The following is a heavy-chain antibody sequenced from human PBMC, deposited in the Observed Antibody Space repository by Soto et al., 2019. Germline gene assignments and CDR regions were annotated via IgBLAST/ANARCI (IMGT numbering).Heavy chain of an antibody. CDR2: IFSNDEK. D-gene: IGHD2-15*01. J-gene: IGHJ4*02. CDR1: GFSLSNARMG. Sequence: QVTLKESGPVVVKPTETLTLTCTVSGFSLSNARMGVSWIRQPPGKALEWLAHIFSNDEKSYSTSLKSRLTISKDTSKSQVVLTMTNMDPVDTATYYCARINRQIVVVAATLDYWGQGTLVTVSS. CDR3: ARINRQIVVVAATLDY. V-gene: IGHV2-26*01.